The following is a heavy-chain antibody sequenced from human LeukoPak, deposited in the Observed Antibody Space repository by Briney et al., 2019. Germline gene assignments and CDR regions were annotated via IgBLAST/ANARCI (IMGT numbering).Heavy chain of an antibody. D-gene: IGHD3-10*01. CDR1: GGSVNSGRNY. V-gene: IGHV4-61*01. CDR3: ARGDRVGSSGYYFDN. Sequence: SETLSLTCTVSGGSVNSGRNYWSWIRRPPGKGLEWIGYLYYSGSTGYNPSLRRRVTMSVDTSNNQFSLKLSSVTAADTAVYYCARGDRVGSSGYYFDNWGQGTLVTVSS. CDR2: LYYSGST. J-gene: IGHJ4*02.